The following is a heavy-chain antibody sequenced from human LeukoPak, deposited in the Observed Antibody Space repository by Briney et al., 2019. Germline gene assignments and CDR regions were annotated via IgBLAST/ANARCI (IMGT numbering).Heavy chain of an antibody. J-gene: IGHJ6*03. CDR2: IYTSGST. CDR3: ARGLQVGVPAAIDYMGV. Sequence: PSQTLSLTCTVSGGSISSGSYYWSWIRQPAGKGLEWIGRIYTSGSTNYNPSLKSRVTISVDTSKNQFSLKLSSVTAADTAVYYCARGLQVGVPAAIDYMGVWGKGTTVTVSS. V-gene: IGHV4-61*02. D-gene: IGHD2-2*01. CDR1: GGSISSGSYY.